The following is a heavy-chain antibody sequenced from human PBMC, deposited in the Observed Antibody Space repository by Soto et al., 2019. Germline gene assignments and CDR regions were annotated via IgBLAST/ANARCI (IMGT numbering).Heavy chain of an antibody. J-gene: IGHJ6*03. V-gene: IGHV3-74*01. CDR3: ARSVRGFGVVVHYYYYMDV. Sequence: GGSLRLSCAASGFAFSSYWMHWVRQAPGKGLVWVSRINSDGGSTSYADSVKGRFTISRDNAKNTLYLQMNSLRAEDTAVYYCARSVRGFGVVVHYYYYMDVWGKGTTVTVSS. D-gene: IGHD3-3*01. CDR2: INSDGGST. CDR1: GFAFSSYW.